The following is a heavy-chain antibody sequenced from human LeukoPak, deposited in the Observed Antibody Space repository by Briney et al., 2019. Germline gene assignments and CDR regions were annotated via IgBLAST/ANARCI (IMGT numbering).Heavy chain of an antibody. D-gene: IGHD1-26*01. CDR3: ARAVGATPWFDP. CDR1: GGSISSYY. Sequence: PSETLSLTCTVSGGSISSYYWSWIRQPPGKGLEWIGYIYYSGSTNYNPSLKSRDTISVDTSKNQFSLKLSSVTAADTAVYYCARAVGATPWFDPWGQGTLVTVSS. CDR2: IYYSGST. V-gene: IGHV4-59*01. J-gene: IGHJ5*02.